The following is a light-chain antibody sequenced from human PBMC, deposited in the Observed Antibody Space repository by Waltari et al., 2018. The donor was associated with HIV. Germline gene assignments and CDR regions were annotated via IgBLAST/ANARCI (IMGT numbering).Light chain of an antibody. Sequence: DVQMRQSRSSRSEAIGDRGTITCRASPTIFKFLNWFHQKPRQAPSLLIHSASTLQVGVPSRFSGSASGTDFTLTISSLQPEDFATYYCQQSYSVPLTFGAGTRVEV. V-gene: IGKV1-39*01. CDR2: SAS. CDR3: QQSYSVPLT. J-gene: IGKJ4*01. CDR1: PTIFKF.